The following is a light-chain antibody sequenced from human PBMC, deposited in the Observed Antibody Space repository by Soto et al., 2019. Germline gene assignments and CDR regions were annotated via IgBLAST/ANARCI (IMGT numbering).Light chain of an antibody. Sequence: EIVLTQSPGTLSLSPGERATLSCRASQSVSSNYLAWYQQKPGQAPRRLIYGASSRATGIPDRFSGSGSGTDFTLTISRLEPEDFAVYYCQQYGGSPTLGQGTKVDIK. CDR3: QQYGGSPT. CDR1: QSVSSNY. CDR2: GAS. J-gene: IGKJ1*01. V-gene: IGKV3-20*01.